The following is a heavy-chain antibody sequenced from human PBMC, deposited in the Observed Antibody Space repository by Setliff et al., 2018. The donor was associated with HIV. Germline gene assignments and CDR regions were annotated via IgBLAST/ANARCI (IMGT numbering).Heavy chain of an antibody. D-gene: IGHD6-13*01. V-gene: IGHV3-49*04. CDR2: IRSKAYGGTA. CDR1: GFTLSSYS. Sequence: GGSLRLSCAASGFTLSSYSMNWVRQAPGKGLEWVGFIRSKAYGGTAEYAASVKGRFTISRDDSKSIAYLQMNSLKTEDTAVYYCTRASSPWAWGYIYKYMDVWGKGTTVTVSS. CDR3: TRASSPWAWGYIYKYMDV. J-gene: IGHJ6*03.